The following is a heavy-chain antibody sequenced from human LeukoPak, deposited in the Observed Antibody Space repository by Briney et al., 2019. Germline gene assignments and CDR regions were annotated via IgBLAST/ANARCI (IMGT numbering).Heavy chain of an antibody. Sequence: ASVKVSCKASGYTFTDYDITWVRQAPGQGLEWMGWISAYNGHTNYAQKLQGGITVTTDTSTSTSYMELRSLRSEDTAVYYCARRGLGTTQRYFEYWGQGTLVIVSS. CDR2: ISAYNGHT. CDR3: ARRGLGTTQRYFEY. CDR1: GYTFTDYD. V-gene: IGHV1-18*01. D-gene: IGHD1-7*01. J-gene: IGHJ4*02.